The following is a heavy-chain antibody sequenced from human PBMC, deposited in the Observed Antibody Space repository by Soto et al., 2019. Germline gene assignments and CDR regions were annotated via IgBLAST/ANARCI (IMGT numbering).Heavy chain of an antibody. CDR1: GYTFTSYG. CDR3: ARGTVVVVAATYYYYGMDV. V-gene: IGHV1-18*04. D-gene: IGHD2-15*01. J-gene: IGHJ6*02. Sequence: ASVKVSCKASGYTFTSYGISWVRQAPGQGLEWMGWISAYNGNTNYAQKLQGRVTMTTDTSTSTAYMELRSLRSDDTAVYYCARGTVVVVAATYYYYGMDVWGQGTTVTVSS. CDR2: ISAYNGNT.